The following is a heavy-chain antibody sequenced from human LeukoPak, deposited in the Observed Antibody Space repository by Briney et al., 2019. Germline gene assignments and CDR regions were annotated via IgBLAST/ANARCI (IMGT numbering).Heavy chain of an antibody. Sequence: PSETLSLTCAVSGYSISSGYSWGWIRQPPGKGLEWIGSIYHSGSTYYNPSLKSRVTISVDTSKNQFSLKLSSVTAADTAVYYCARQVRPDAFDIWGQGTMVTVSS. CDR1: GYSISSGYS. D-gene: IGHD1-1*01. J-gene: IGHJ3*02. CDR3: ARQVRPDAFDI. CDR2: IYHSGST. V-gene: IGHV4-38-2*01.